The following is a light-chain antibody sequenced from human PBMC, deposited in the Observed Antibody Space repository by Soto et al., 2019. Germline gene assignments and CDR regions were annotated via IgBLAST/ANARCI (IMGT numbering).Light chain of an antibody. CDR1: QNIRGNE. Sequence: EVVLTQSPGTLSLSPGERATLSCRASQNIRGNELAWYQQKPGQAPRLLIYRGSSRATGIPNRFSGRGSGTDFTLYRSRLDPEDFALYYRHDCAASAPCTFGQGNTVEIK. CDR2: RGS. CDR3: HDCAASAPCT. J-gene: IGKJ1*01. V-gene: IGKV3-20*01.